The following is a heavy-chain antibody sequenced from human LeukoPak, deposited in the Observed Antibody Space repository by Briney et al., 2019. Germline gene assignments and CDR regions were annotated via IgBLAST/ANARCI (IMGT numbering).Heavy chain of an antibody. D-gene: IGHD3-10*01. CDR3: ARRGRLLLWFGELRDGFDP. CDR2: INHSGST. Sequence: SETLSLTCTVSGGYIGSYYWSWIRQPPGKGLEWIGEINHSGSTNYNPSLKSRVTISVDTSKNQFSLKLSSVTAADTAVYYCARRGRLLLWFGELRDGFDPWGQGTLVTVSS. CDR1: GGYIGSYY. J-gene: IGHJ5*02. V-gene: IGHV4-34*01.